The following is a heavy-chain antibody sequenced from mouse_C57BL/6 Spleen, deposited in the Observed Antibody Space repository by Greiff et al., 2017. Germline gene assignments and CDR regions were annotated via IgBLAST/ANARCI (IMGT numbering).Heavy chain of an antibody. D-gene: IGHD3-1*01. Sequence: QVQLQQPGAELVMPGASVKLSCKASGYTFTSYWMHWVKQRPGQGLEWIGEIDPSDSYTNYNQKFKGKSTLTVDKSSSTAYMQLSSLTSEDSAVYYCARSGLGGVSYAMDYWGQGTSVTVSS. J-gene: IGHJ4*01. CDR2: IDPSDSYT. V-gene: IGHV1-69*01. CDR1: GYTFTSYW. CDR3: ARSGLGGVSYAMDY.